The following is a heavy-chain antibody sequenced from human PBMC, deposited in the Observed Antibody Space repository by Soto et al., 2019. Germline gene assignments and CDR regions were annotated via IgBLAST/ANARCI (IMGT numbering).Heavy chain of an antibody. J-gene: IGHJ5*02. CDR3: AREWILTGYPSPPVFDP. CDR2: ISYDGSNK. CDR1: GFTFSSYA. V-gene: IGHV3-30-3*01. D-gene: IGHD3-9*01. Sequence: SLRLSCAASGFTFSSYAMHWVRQAPGKGLEWVAVISYDGSNKYYADSVKGRFTISRDNSKNTLYLQMDSLRAEDTAVYYCAREWILTGYPSPPVFDPWGQGTLVTVSS.